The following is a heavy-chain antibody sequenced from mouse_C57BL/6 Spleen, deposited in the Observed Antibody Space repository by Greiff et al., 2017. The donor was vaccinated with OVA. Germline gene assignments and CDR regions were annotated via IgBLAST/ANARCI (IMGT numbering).Heavy chain of an antibody. CDR2: ISCGSSPI. D-gene: IGHD2-5*01. V-gene: IGHV5-17*01. Sequence: EVKLMESGGGLVKPGGSLTLSCAASGFTFSDYGMHWVRPAPETGLEWVAYISCGSSPISSPDTVQGRFTISRDNAKNTLFLQRTSLRSEDTAMYYCARKDSNYVDWGQGTLVTVSA. J-gene: IGHJ3*01. CDR3: ARKDSNYVD. CDR1: GFTFSDYG.